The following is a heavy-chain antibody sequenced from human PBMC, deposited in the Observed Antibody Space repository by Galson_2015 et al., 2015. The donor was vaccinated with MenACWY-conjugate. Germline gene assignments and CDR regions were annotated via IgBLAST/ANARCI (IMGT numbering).Heavy chain of an antibody. V-gene: IGHV3-21*01. J-gene: IGHJ4*02. Sequence: SLRLSCAASGFTFSNYIMNWVRQAPGKGPEWVSSITSDSSNIYYADSVKGRFTISRDNAKNSLYLQMNSLRAEDTAVYYCARAGYAGPYYFDYWGQGTQVTVSS. CDR3: ARAGYAGPYYFDY. D-gene: IGHD3-16*01. CDR1: GFTFSNYI. CDR2: ITSDSSNI.